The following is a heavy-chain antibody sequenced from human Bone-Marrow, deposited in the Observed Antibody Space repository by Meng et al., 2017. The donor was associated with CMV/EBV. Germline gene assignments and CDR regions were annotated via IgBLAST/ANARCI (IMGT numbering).Heavy chain of an antibody. CDR2: IYPGDSDT. J-gene: IGHJ4*02. Sequence: GGSLRLSCKGSGYSFTSYWIGWVRQMPGKGLEWMGIIYPGDSDTRYSPAFQGQVTISAEKSISTAYLQWSSLKASDTAMYYCARVGVVVPAARGSFDYWGQGTLVTVSS. V-gene: IGHV5-51*01. CDR1: GYSFTSYW. D-gene: IGHD2-2*01. CDR3: ARVGVVVPAARGSFDY.